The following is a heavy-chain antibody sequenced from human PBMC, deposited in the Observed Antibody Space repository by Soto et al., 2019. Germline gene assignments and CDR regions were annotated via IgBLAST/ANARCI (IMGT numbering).Heavy chain of an antibody. J-gene: IGHJ4*02. D-gene: IGHD3-10*01. CDR2: INHSGST. CDR1: GGSFSGYY. CDR3: ALVGNYYGSGSYWPNFDY. Sequence: SETLSLTCAVYGGSFSGYYWSWIRQPPGKGLEWIGEINHSGSTNYNPSLKGRVTISVDTSKNQFSLKLSSVTAADTAVYYCALVGNYYGSGSYWPNFDYWGQGTLVTVSS. V-gene: IGHV4-34*01.